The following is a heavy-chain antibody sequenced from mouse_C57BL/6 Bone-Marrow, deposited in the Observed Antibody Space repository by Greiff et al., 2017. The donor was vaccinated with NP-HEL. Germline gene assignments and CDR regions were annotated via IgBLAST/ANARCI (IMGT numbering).Heavy chain of an antibody. CDR2: IDPSDSYT. CDR1: GYTFTSYW. J-gene: IGHJ3*01. D-gene: IGHD2-1*01. CDR3: GREEIYYGNYEGVWFAY. Sequence: QVQLQQPGAELVMPGASVKLSCKASGYTFTSYWMHWVKQRPGQGLEWIGEIDPSDSYTNYNQKFKGKSTLTVDKSSSTAYMQLSSLTSEDSAVYYCGREEIYYGNYEGVWFAYWGQGTLVTVSA. V-gene: IGHV1-69*01.